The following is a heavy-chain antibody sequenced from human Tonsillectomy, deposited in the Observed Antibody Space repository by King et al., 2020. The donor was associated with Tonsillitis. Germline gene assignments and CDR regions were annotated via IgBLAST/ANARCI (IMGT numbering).Heavy chain of an antibody. CDR3: AVGSGWLRFDFDY. Sequence: VQLVESGDGLVQPGSSLTLSWAADGFTFSWFWMSLVGPAPGRGLEWVAKIKHDGRATSNVDSVKGRFTISRDNAKNSLYLQMNCLRAEDTAVFYCAVGSGWLRFDFDYWGQGTLVTVPS. J-gene: IGHJ4*02. CDR1: GFTFSWFW. CDR2: IKHDGRAT. D-gene: IGHD5-12*01. V-gene: IGHV3-7*01.